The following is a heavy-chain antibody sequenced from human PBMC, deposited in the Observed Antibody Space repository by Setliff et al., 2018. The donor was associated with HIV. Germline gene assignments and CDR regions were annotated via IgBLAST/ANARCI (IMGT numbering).Heavy chain of an antibody. CDR3: AIGSSNWPHRPNNYYFDY. CDR1: GYTFTSYA. J-gene: IGHJ4*02. D-gene: IGHD6-13*01. V-gene: IGHV1-3*01. Sequence: GASVKVSCKASGYTFTSYAMHWVRQAPGQRLEWMGWIHAGNGYTKYSQKFQGRVTFTRDTSASTAYMELSSLRSEDTGVYYCAIGSSNWPHRPNNYYFDYWGQGTPVTVSS. CDR2: IHAGNGYT.